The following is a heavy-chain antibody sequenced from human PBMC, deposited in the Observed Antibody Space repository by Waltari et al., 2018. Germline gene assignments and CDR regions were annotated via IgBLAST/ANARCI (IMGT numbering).Heavy chain of an antibody. V-gene: IGHV5-51*03. D-gene: IGHD5-12*01. CDR2: IYPGDSDT. Sequence: EVQLVQSGAEVKKPGESLKISCKGSGYSFTSYWIGWVRQMPGKGLEWMGIIYPGDSDTRYSPSFQGQVTISADKSISTAYLQWSSLKASDTAMYYCARTIVATDEPYGMDVWGQGTTVTVSS. J-gene: IGHJ6*02. CDR3: ARTIVATDEPYGMDV. CDR1: GYSFTSYW.